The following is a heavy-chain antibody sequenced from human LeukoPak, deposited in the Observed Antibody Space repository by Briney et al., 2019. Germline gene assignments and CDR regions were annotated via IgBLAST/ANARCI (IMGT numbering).Heavy chain of an antibody. CDR3: ARNHGSGRGEWFDP. J-gene: IGHJ5*02. D-gene: IGHD3-10*01. CDR2: IYTSGSP. CDR1: GGSISNYY. Sequence: PSETLSLTCTVSGGSISNYYWSWIRQPAGKGLEWIGHIYTSGSPNYNPSLKSRVTMSVDTSKNQFSLKMSSVTAADTAVYYCARNHGSGRGEWFDPWGQGTLVTVSS. V-gene: IGHV4-4*07.